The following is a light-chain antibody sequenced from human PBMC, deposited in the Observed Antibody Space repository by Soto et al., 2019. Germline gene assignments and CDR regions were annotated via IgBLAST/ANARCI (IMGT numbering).Light chain of an antibody. CDR1: SSDDGSYNL. CDR3: YSYAGRSISV. CDR2: EDD. V-gene: IGLV2-23*01. Sequence: QSALTQPASVSGSPGQSITISCTGTSSDDGSYNLVSWYQQYPGKAPKLMIYEDDERPSGVSNRFSGSKSGNTASLTISGLQAEDEADYYCYSYAGRSISVFGGGIQLTVL. J-gene: IGLJ2*01.